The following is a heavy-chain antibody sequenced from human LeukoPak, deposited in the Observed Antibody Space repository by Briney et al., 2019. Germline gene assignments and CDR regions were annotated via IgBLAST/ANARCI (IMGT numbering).Heavy chain of an antibody. J-gene: IGHJ4*02. D-gene: IGHD6-13*01. CDR2: IYTSGST. V-gene: IGHV4-4*07. CDR1: GGSISSYY. Sequence: SETLSLTRTVSGGSISSYYWSWIRQPAGKGLGWIGRIYTSGSTNYNPSLKSRVTMSVDTSKNQFSLKLSSVTAADTAVYYCARGPRVSTQIAATGILDYWGQGTLVTVSS. CDR3: ARGPRVSTQIAATGILDY.